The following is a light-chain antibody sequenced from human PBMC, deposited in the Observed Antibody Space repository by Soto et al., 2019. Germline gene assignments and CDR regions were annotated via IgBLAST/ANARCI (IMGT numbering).Light chain of an antibody. CDR2: AAS. Sequence: DIQMTQSPSSLSASVGDRVTITCRATRDISNYLAWYQQKPGKVPNLLIYAASTLQSGVPSRFSGSGSGTDFTLTISSPQPEDVATYYCQMYNSAPPWTFGQGTKVEI. CDR1: RDISNY. CDR3: QMYNSAPPWT. J-gene: IGKJ1*01. V-gene: IGKV1-27*01.